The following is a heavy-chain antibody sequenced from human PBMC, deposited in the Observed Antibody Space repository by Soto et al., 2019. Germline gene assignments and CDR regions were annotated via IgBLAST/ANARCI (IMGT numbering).Heavy chain of an antibody. V-gene: IGHV3-11*05. CDR3: ARDHDEDYGYDLDYFXY. CDR2: ISSSSSYT. D-gene: IGHD5-12*01. CDR1: GFTFSDYY. Sequence: GESLKISCAASGFTFSDYYMSWIRQAPGKGLEWVSYISSSSSYTNYADSVKGRFTISRDNAKNSLYLQMDSLRGEDTAFYFCARDHDEDYGYDLDYFXYWGQVTLVTVSS. J-gene: IGHJ4*02.